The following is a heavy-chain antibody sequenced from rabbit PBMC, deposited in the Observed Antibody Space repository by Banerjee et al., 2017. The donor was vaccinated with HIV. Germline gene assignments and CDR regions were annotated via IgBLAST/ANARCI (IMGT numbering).Heavy chain of an antibody. CDR2: IDTGGFSI. Sequence: QEQLEESGGGLVKPGGSLKLSCKASGFDFSSYGVSWVRQAPGKGLEWIGYIDTGGFSIYYATWAKGRFTISKTSSTTVTLQMTSLTAADTATYFCARNNATGRTYDLWGPGTLVTVS. J-gene: IGHJ4*01. CDR3: ARNNATGRTYDL. D-gene: IGHD6-1*01. CDR1: GFDFSSYG. V-gene: IGHV1S45*01.